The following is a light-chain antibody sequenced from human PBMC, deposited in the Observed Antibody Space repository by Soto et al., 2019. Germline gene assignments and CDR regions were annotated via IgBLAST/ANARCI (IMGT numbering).Light chain of an antibody. CDR2: ETS. V-gene: IGKV3-11*01. CDR1: ESVSNY. CDR3: QQYGSSPIT. Sequence: EIVLTQSPATLSLSPGEGATLSCRASESVSNYLSWYQQKPGQAPRLLMYETSRRATGIPARFSGSGSGTDFTLTIRRLEPEDAAVYYCQQYGSSPITFGQGTRLEIK. J-gene: IGKJ5*01.